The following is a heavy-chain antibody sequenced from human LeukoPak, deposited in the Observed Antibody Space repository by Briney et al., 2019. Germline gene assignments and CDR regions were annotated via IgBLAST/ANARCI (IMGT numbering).Heavy chain of an antibody. CDR2: IYYSGST. CDR1: GGSISSYY. J-gene: IGHJ2*01. Sequence: SETLSLTCTVSGGSISSYYWSWIRQPPGKGLEWIGYIYYSGSTNYNPSLKSRVTISVDTSKNQFSLKLSSVTAADTAVYYCARPLSTVTTDWYFDLWGRGTLVTVSS. CDR3: ARPLSTVTTDWYFDL. D-gene: IGHD4-17*01. V-gene: IGHV4-59*12.